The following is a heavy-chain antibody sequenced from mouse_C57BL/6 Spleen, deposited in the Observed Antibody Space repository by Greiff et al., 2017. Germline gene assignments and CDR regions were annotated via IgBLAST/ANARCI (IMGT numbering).Heavy chain of an antibody. J-gene: IGHJ2*01. Sequence: EVQVVESGGDLVKPGGSLKLSCAASGFTFSSYGMSWVRQTPDKRLEWVATISSGGSYTYYPDSVKGRFTISRDNAKNTLYLQMSSLKSEDTAMYYCAREGDSNYASPFDYWGQGTTLTVSS. V-gene: IGHV5-6*01. CDR3: AREGDSNYASPFDY. CDR1: GFTFSSYG. D-gene: IGHD2-5*01. CDR2: ISSGGSYT.